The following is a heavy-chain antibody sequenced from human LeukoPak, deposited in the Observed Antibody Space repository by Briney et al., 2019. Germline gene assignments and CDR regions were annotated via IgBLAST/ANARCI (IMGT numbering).Heavy chain of an antibody. J-gene: IGHJ4*02. CDR2: IYYSGST. Sequence: PSETLSLTCTFSGGSISSGDYYWSWIRQPPGKGLEWIGYIYYSGSTYYNPSLKSRVTISVDTSKNQFSLKLSSVTAADTAVYYCAREYQLHNYFDYWGQGTLVTVSS. V-gene: IGHV4-30-4*01. D-gene: IGHD2-2*01. CDR1: GGSISSGDYY. CDR3: AREYQLHNYFDY.